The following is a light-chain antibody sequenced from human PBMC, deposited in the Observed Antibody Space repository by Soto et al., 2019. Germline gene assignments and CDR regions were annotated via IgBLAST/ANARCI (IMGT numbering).Light chain of an antibody. CDR1: NSDIGTYIY. CDR2: DVS. CDR3: SSYTASRTK. V-gene: IGLV2-14*01. J-gene: IGLJ2*01. Sequence: QSALTQPASVSGSPGQSITISCTGTNSDIGTYIYVSWYQQHPGKAPKLLIYDVSNRPSGVSNRFSGSKSGNTASLTISGLQAEDEADYYCSSYTASRTKFGGGTKL.